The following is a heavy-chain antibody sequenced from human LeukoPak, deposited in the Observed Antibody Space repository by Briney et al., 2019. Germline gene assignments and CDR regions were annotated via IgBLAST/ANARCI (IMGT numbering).Heavy chain of an antibody. CDR3: AREYYDILTGYYIDY. V-gene: IGHV3-66*01. Sequence: GSLRLSCAASGFTFSSYAMSGVRQAPGKGLEWVSVIYSGGSTYYADSVKGRFTISRDNSKNTLYLQMNSLRAEDTAVYYCAREYYDILTGYYIDYWGQGTLVTVSS. D-gene: IGHD3-9*01. J-gene: IGHJ4*02. CDR1: GFTFSSYA. CDR2: IYSGGST.